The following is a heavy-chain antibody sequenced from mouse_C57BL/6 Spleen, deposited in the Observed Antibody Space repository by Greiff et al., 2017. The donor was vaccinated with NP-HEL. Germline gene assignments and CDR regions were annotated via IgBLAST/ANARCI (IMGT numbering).Heavy chain of an antibody. CDR2: INPNNGGT. CDR3: ARGEWGYGYDGAFAY. J-gene: IGHJ3*01. V-gene: IGHV1-22*01. Sequence: EVQLQQSGPELVKPGASVKMSCKASGYTFTDYNMHWVKQSHGKSLEWIGYINPNNGGTSYNQKFKGKATLTVNKSSSTAYMELRSLTSEDSAVYYCARGEWGYGYDGAFAYWGQGTLVTVSA. CDR1: GYTFTDYN. D-gene: IGHD2-2*01.